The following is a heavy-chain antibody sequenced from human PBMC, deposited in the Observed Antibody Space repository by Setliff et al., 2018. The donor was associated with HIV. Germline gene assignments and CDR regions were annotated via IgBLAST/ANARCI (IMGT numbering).Heavy chain of an antibody. V-gene: IGHV3-21*01. D-gene: IGHD6-19*01. CDR3: ARSGSGWYEGGYYFDL. CDR2: ISSSSSYV. CDR1: GFTFSSYR. Sequence: PWGSLRLSCAASGFTFSSYRMNWVRQAPGKGLEWLSSISSSSSYVYYADSLKGRFTISRDNAKRSLYLRMNSLRAEDTAVYYCARSGSGWYEGGYYFDLWGQGTLVTVSS. J-gene: IGHJ4*02.